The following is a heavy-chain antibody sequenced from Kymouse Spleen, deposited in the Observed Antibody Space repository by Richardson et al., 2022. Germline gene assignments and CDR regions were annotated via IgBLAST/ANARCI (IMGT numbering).Heavy chain of an antibody. CDR2: INHSGST. V-gene: IGHV4-34*01. Sequence: QVQLQQWGAGLLKPSETLSLTCAVYGGSFSGYYWSWIRQPPGKGLEWIGEINHSGSTNYNPSLKSRVTISVDTSKNQFSLKLSSVTAADTAVYYCAREVYGSGSYSDYWGQGTLVTVSS. D-gene: IGHD3-10*01. J-gene: IGHJ4*02. CDR3: AREVYGSGSYSDY. CDR1: GGSFSGYY.